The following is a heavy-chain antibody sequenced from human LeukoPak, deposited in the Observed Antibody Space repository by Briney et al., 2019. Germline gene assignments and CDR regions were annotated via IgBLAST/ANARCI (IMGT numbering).Heavy chain of an antibody. Sequence: GGSLRPSCAASGFTVSSNYMSWVRQAPGKGLEWVSVIYSGGSTYYADSVKGRFTISRDNSKNTLYLQMNSLRAEDTAVYYCARMITMVRGVIDYWGQGTLVTVSS. J-gene: IGHJ4*02. CDR3: ARMITMVRGVIDY. CDR2: IYSGGST. CDR1: GFTVSSNY. D-gene: IGHD3-10*01. V-gene: IGHV3-66*01.